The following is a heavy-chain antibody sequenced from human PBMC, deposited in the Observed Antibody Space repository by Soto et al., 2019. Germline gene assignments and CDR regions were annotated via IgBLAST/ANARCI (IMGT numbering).Heavy chain of an antibody. V-gene: IGHV3-23*01. J-gene: IGHJ4*02. CDR1: GFTFSAYS. Sequence: PGGSLRLSCAASGFTFSAYSKTWVRQAPGEGLVWVSSMSAAGDTYYADSVKGRFAISRDNSKNTLYLQMNSLRADDTALYYCAREDGGGPFDYWGQGALVTVSS. CDR3: AREDGGGPFDY. D-gene: IGHD3-16*01. CDR2: MSAAGDT.